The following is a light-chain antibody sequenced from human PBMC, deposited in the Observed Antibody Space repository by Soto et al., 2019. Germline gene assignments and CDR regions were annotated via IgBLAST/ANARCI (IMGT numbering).Light chain of an antibody. J-gene: IGKJ1*01. V-gene: IGKV2-28*01. Sequence: DIVMTKSPLSLPVTPGEPASISCRSSQSLLHSNGYNYLDWYLQKPGQSPQLLIYLGSSRASGVPDRFSGGGSGTDFTLKISRVEAEDVGIYYCMQALQTPPTFGQGTKVDIK. CDR2: LGS. CDR1: QSLLHSNGYNY. CDR3: MQALQTPPT.